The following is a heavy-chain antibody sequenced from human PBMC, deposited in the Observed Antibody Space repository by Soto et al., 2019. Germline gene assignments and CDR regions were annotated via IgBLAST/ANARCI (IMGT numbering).Heavy chain of an antibody. CDR3: AGGIFDYYDISGYYAY. CDR2: ITTSSSFI. D-gene: IGHD3-22*01. V-gene: IGHV3-21*06. CDR1: GFTFSSNS. Sequence: EAQLVESGGGLVKPGGSLRLSCAASGFTFSSNSMNWVRQAPGKGLEWVSSITTSSSFIYYADSVKGRFTISRDNAKNSLYLQMNSLRAEDTAVYYCAGGIFDYYDISGYYAYWGQGTLVTVSS. J-gene: IGHJ4*02.